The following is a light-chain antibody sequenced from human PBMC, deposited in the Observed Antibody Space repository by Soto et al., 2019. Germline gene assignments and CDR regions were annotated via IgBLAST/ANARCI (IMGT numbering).Light chain of an antibody. V-gene: IGKV1-5*01. J-gene: IGKJ1*01. Sequence: DILMTQSPSTLSASVGDRVTITCRASQTINSWLAWYQQKPGKAPKVLIFDASSLKTGVPSRFSGSGSGTEFTLTISNLQPADFETYYCQQYDSYSSGPFGQGTRVDIK. CDR2: DAS. CDR1: QTINSW. CDR3: QQYDSYSSGP.